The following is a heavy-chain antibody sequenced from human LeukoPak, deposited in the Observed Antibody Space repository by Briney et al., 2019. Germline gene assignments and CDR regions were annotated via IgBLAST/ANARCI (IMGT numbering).Heavy chain of an antibody. Sequence: SETLSLTCTVSGGSISSYYWSWIRQPPGKGLEWIGEINHSGGTNYNPSLKSRVTISVDTSKNQFSLKLSSVTAADTAVYYCARDLLTMVRGVISYYFDYWGQGTLVTVSS. CDR1: GGSISSYY. CDR3: ARDLLTMVRGVISYYFDY. V-gene: IGHV4-34*01. CDR2: INHSGGT. J-gene: IGHJ4*02. D-gene: IGHD3-10*01.